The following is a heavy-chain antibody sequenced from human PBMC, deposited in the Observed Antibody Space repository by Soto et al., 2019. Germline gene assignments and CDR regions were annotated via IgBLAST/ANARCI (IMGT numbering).Heavy chain of an antibody. CDR2: IYYSGST. Sequence: SETLSLTCTVSGGSISSYYWSWIRQPPGKGLEWIGYIYYSGSTNYNPSLKSRVTISVDTSKNQFSLKLSSVTAADTAVYYCARTLRDYGDYANWFDPWGQGNLVTVS. J-gene: IGHJ5*02. V-gene: IGHV4-59*08. CDR1: GGSISSYY. CDR3: ARTLRDYGDYANWFDP. D-gene: IGHD4-17*01.